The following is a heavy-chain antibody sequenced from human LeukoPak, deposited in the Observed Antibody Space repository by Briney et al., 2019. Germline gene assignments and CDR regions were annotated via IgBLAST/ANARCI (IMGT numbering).Heavy chain of an antibody. Sequence: SETLSLTCSVSGGSIGSYHWSWIRQPPGKGLEWIGHVHYTWNAKYNPSLKSRVTISLDRSSNQFSLRLSSVSAADTAVYYCARVVSKGGMDVWGQGTTATVSS. CDR3: ARVVSKGGMDV. J-gene: IGHJ6*02. CDR2: VHYTWNA. CDR1: GGSIGSYH. D-gene: IGHD2-8*01. V-gene: IGHV4-59*01.